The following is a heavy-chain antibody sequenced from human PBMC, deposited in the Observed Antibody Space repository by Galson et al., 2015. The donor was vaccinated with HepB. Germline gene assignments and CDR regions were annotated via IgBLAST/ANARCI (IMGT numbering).Heavy chain of an antibody. CDR3: ATDIVVEPISH. D-gene: IGHD2-15*01. CDR1: GFTFSSYA. V-gene: IGHV3-23*01. Sequence: SLRLSCAASGFTFSSYAMNWVRQAPGKGLEWVSAIGSGGGRTFYADSVKGRFTMSRDKTKNTLYLQMNSLRAEDTAVYYCATDIVVEPISHWGQGALVTVSS. J-gene: IGHJ4*02. CDR2: IGSGGGRT.